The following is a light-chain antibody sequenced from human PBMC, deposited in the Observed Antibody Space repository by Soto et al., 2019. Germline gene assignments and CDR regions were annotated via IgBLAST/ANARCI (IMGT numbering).Light chain of an antibody. CDR2: EVS. J-gene: IGLJ3*02. CDR3: TSFTSSRTVV. CDR1: TGDIGTYNY. V-gene: IGLV2-14*01. Sequence: QSALTQPASVSGSPGQSITISCTGTTGDIGTYNYVSWYQHHPDKAPRLMIYEVSNRPSGVSNRFSGSKSGNTASLTISGLQAEDEADYYCTSFTSSRTVVFGGRTKLTVL.